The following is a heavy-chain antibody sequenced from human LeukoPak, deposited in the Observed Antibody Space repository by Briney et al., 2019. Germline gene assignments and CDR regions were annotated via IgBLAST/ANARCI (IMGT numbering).Heavy chain of an antibody. CDR1: GFTFSSYA. CDR3: ASLRREYYDFWSGPGDWFDP. CDR2: ISGSGGST. V-gene: IGHV3-23*01. D-gene: IGHD3-3*01. J-gene: IGHJ5*02. Sequence: GGSLRLSCAASGFTFSSYAMSWVRQAPGKGLEWVSAISGSGGSTYYADSVKGRFTISRDNSKNTLYLQMNSLRAEDTAVYYCASLRREYYDFWSGPGDWFDPWGQGTLVTVSS.